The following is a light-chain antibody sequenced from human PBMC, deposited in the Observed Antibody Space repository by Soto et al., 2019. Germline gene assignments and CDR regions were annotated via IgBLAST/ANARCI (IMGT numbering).Light chain of an antibody. CDR3: ISYTSSSTWV. CDR2: EVS. CDR1: SSDVGGYNY. Sequence: QSALTQPASVSGSPGQSITISCTGTSSDVGGYNYVSWYQHHPVNAPKLMIYEVSNRPSGVSDRFSGSRSGNTASLTISGLQAEDESDYYCISYTSSSTWVFGGGTKLTVL. J-gene: IGLJ3*02. V-gene: IGLV2-14*01.